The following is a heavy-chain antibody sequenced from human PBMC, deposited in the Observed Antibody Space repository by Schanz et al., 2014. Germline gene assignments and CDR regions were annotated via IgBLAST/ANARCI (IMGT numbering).Heavy chain of an antibody. J-gene: IGHJ4*02. D-gene: IGHD1-26*01. CDR1: GASISFYD. CDR3: ARQGDVYRLDY. Sequence: QVQLQESGPGLVKPSETLSLTCTVSGASISFYDWNWIRQSPGKGLEWIGYIYHSGSPIYNPSLQSRVTIAIHPPKTHFPQKMDSLPAADTAMYFCARQGDVYRLDYWGQGTLVTVTS. CDR2: IYHSGSP. V-gene: IGHV4-59*08.